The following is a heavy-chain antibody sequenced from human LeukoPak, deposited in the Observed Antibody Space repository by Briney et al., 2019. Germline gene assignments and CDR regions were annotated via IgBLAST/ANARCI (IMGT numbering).Heavy chain of an antibody. CDR2: IFTSGTT. CDR3: ARATLRGDPFDF. CDR1: GDSISSGGYY. J-gene: IGHJ4*02. D-gene: IGHD2-21*02. V-gene: IGHV4-31*03. Sequence: PSETLSLTCTVSGDSISSGGYYWTWIRQHPGKGLEWIGNIFTSGTTYYNPSLKGRIFTSVDTSKSQFSLRLTSVTAADTAVYYCARATLRGDPFDFWGLGLQVTVSS.